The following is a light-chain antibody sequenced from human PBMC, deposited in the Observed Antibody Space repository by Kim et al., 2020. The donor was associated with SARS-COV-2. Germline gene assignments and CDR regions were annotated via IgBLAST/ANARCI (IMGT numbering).Light chain of an antibody. CDR1: SSNIGNND. J-gene: IGLJ3*02. V-gene: IGLV1-36*01. Sequence: QSVLTQPPSVSEAPSQRVSISCSGSSSNIGNNDVNWYQQLPGTAPKLLIYDDHQLPSGVADRFSGSKSGTSATLAITGLQTEDEADYYCAAWDDSLSGVVFGGGTQLTVL. CDR3: AAWDDSLSGVV. CDR2: DDH.